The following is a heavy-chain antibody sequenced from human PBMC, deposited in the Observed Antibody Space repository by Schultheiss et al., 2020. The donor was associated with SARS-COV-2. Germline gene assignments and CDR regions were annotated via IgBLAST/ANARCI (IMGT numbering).Heavy chain of an antibody. V-gene: IGHV3-48*03. CDR2: ISSSGSTI. CDR1: GFTFSSYE. CDR3: AGSDSSTYYYYGMDV. J-gene: IGHJ6*02. D-gene: IGHD6-13*01. Sequence: GGSLRLSCAASGFTFSSYEMNWVRQAPGKGLEWVSYISSSGSTIYYADSVKGRFTISRDNAKNSLYLQMNSLRAEDTAVYYCAGSDSSTYYYYGMDVWGQGTTVTVSS.